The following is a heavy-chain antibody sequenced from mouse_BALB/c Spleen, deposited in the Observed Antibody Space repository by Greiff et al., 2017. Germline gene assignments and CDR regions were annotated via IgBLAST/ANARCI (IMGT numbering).Heavy chain of an antibody. CDR2: ISSGGST. CDR1: GFTFSSYA. J-gene: IGHJ4*01. D-gene: IGHD1-1*01. CDR3: ARSGSRFYAMDY. V-gene: IGHV5-6-5*01. Sequence: EVKVEESGGGLVKPGGSLKLSCAASGFTFSSYAMSWVRQTPEKRLEWVASISSGGSTYYPDSVKGRFTISRDNARNILYLQMSSLRSEDTAMYYCARSGSRFYAMDYWGQGTSVTVSS.